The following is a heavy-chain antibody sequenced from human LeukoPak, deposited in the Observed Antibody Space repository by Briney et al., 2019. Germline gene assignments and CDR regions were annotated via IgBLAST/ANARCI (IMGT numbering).Heavy chain of an antibody. D-gene: IGHD5-18*01. J-gene: IGHJ4*02. CDR2: NCDARST. CDR3: ARARGNTYGYFEY. V-gene: IGHV3-74*01. CDR1: GLTLSGYW. Sequence: GRSLRLSCAASGLTLSGYWMHWVRHAPGKGLGWVSRNCDARSTSYADSVKGRFTISRDNAKSTLYLQMNSLRVEDTAVYYCARARGNTYGYFEYWGQGTLVTVSS.